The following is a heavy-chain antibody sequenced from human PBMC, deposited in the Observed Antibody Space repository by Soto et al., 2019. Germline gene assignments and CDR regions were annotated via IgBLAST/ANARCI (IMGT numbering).Heavy chain of an antibody. Sequence: QVQLQQWGAGLLKPSETLSLTCAVYGGSFSGYYWSWIRQPPGKGLEWIGEINHSGSTNYNPSLKSRVTISVDTSKTQFSLKLSSVTAADTAVYYCARRKSRSLNGSGTQGRWFDPWGQGTLVTVSS. D-gene: IGHD3-10*01. CDR2: INHSGST. CDR1: GGSFSGYY. CDR3: ARRKSRSLNGSGTQGRWFDP. J-gene: IGHJ5*02. V-gene: IGHV4-34*01.